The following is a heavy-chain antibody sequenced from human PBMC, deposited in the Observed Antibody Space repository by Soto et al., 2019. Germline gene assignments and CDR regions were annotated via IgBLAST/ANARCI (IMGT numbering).Heavy chain of an antibody. CDR3: ARSSRGYSGYDAGGLGMDV. CDR1: GGSISSSSYY. CDR2: IYYSGST. D-gene: IGHD5-12*01. Sequence: PSETLSLTCTVSGGSISSSSYYWGWIRQPPGKGLEWIGSIYYSGSTYYNPSLKSRVTISVDTSKNKISLKLSSVTAAETAVYYCARSSRGYSGYDAGGLGMDVWGQGTTVTVSS. V-gene: IGHV4-39*01. J-gene: IGHJ6*02.